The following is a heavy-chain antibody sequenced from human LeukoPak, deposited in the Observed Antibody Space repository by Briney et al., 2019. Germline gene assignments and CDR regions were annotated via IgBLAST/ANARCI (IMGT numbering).Heavy chain of an antibody. Sequence: SGGSLRLSCAASGFTFSSYAMHWVRQAPGKGLEWVAVISYDGSNKYYADSVKGRFTISRDNSKNTLYLQMNSLRAEDTAVYYCAREVVVAATHPYYYYMDVWGKGTTVTVSS. CDR3: AREVVVAATHPYYYYMDV. D-gene: IGHD2-15*01. CDR2: ISYDGSNK. CDR1: GFTFSSYA. J-gene: IGHJ6*03. V-gene: IGHV3-30*04.